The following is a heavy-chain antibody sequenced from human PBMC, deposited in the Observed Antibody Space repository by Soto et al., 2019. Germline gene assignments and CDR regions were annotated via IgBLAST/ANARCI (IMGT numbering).Heavy chain of an antibody. Sequence: GGSLRLSCAASGFTFDDYTMHWVRQAPGKGLEWVSLISWDGGSTYYADSVKGRFTISRDNSKNSLYLQMNSLRTEDTALYYCAKDTMALSHYGMDVWGQGTTVTVSS. D-gene: IGHD3-10*01. CDR2: ISWDGGST. CDR3: AKDTMALSHYGMDV. CDR1: GFTFDDYT. J-gene: IGHJ6*02. V-gene: IGHV3-43*01.